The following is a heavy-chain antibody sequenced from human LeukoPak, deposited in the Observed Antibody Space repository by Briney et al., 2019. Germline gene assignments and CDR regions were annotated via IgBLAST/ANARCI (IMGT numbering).Heavy chain of an antibody. CDR3: ARDGDGYNFLQAFDI. CDR1: GYTFTGYY. Sequence: SVKVSCKASGYTFTGYYMHWVRQAPGQGLEWMGGIIPMFGTANYAQKFQGRATITADESTSTAYMELSSLTSEDTAVYYCARDGDGYNFLQAFDIWGQGTMVTVSS. J-gene: IGHJ3*02. V-gene: IGHV1-69*13. D-gene: IGHD5-24*01. CDR2: IIPMFGTA.